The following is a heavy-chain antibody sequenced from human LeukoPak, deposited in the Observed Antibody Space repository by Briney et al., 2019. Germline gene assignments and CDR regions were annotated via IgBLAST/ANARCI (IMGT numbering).Heavy chain of an antibody. CDR2: ISAYNGNT. CDR3: ARVPALWYCSGGSCYGSEFDY. J-gene: IGHJ4*02. D-gene: IGHD2-15*01. CDR1: GYTFTSYG. V-gene: IGHV1-18*01. Sequence: ASVKVSCKASGYTFTSYGISWVRQAPGQGLEWMGWISAYNGNTNYAQKLQGRVTMTTDTSTSTAYMELRSLRSDDTAVYYCARVPALWYCSGGSCYGSEFDYWGQGTLVTVSS.